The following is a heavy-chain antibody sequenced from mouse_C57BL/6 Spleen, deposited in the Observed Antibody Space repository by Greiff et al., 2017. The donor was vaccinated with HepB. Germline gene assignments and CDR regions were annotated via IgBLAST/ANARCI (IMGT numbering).Heavy chain of an antibody. D-gene: IGHD3-2*02. J-gene: IGHJ2*01. Sequence: QVQLQQPGAELVKPGASVKLSCKASGYTFTSYWMHWVTQRPGQGLEWIGMIHPNSGSTNYNEKFKSKATLTVDKSSSTAYMQLSSLTSEDSAVYYCARRGAQATYFDYWGQGTTLTVSS. CDR2: IHPNSGST. CDR1: GYTFTSYW. V-gene: IGHV1-64*01. CDR3: ARRGAQATYFDY.